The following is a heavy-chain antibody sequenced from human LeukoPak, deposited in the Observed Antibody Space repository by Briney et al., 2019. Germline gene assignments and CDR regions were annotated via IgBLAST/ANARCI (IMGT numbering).Heavy chain of an antibody. D-gene: IGHD3-10*01. CDR3: ARVLTGSRHCFDI. V-gene: IGHV3-30*02. Sequence: HPGGSLRLSCAASGFTFSNYGMHWVRQAPGKGLEWVTFINYDGSKKYYADSVKGRFTISKDNSKNTLYLLMNTLRTDDTAVYYCARVLTGSRHCFDIWGQGTMVTVSP. CDR1: GFTFSNYG. J-gene: IGHJ3*02. CDR2: INYDGSKK.